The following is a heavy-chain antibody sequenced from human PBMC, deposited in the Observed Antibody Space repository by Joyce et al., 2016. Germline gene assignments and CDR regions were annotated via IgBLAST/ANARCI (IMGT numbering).Heavy chain of an antibody. CDR1: GFTFSSYA. CDR2: VWADGWSDDMNK. CDR3: ARDPHGPGGQNYYLDV. Sequence: VQLVESGGDVAHPGGSLRLSCATSGFTFSSYAIHWVRQAPGKGLAWVAIVWADGWSDDMNKYYKDSVKGRFSISRDSSKSTVFLEMNSLTVEDTGVYYCARDPHGPGGQNYYLDVWGKGTPVTVSS. J-gene: IGHJ6*03. D-gene: IGHD2-8*01. V-gene: IGHV3-33*08.